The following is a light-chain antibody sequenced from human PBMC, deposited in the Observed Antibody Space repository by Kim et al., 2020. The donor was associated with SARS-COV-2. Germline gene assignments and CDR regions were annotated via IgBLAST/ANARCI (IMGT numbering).Light chain of an antibody. Sequence: GQGVTISCSVSRSNIGSNVVNWYQQLPGTAPKLLIYSNDYRPSGVPDRFSGSKSGTSASLDISGLQSEDEADYYCAAWDDSLNGSVFGGGTQLTVL. V-gene: IGLV1-44*01. CDR1: RSNIGSNV. J-gene: IGLJ3*02. CDR2: SND. CDR3: AAWDDSLNGSV.